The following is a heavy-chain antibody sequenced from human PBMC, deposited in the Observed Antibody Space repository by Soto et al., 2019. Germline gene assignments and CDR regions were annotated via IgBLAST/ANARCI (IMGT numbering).Heavy chain of an antibody. CDR2: ISAYNGNT. CDR3: ARYWAAAGPFDY. J-gene: IGHJ4*02. D-gene: IGHD6-13*01. CDR1: GYTFTSYG. V-gene: IGHV1-18*01. Sequence: AASGKVSCKASGYTFTSYGISWVRHAPGQGLEWMGWISAYNGNTNYAQKLQGRVTMTTDTSTSTAYMELRSLRSDDTAVYYCARYWAAAGPFDYWGQGTLVTVSS.